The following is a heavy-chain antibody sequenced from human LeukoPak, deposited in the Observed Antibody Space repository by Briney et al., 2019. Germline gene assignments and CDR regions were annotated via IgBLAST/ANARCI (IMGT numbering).Heavy chain of an antibody. CDR3: AKVPGSGSQR. Sequence: PGRSLRLSCAASGFTFSSHGMHWVRQAPGKGLEWVAVIWYDGSNKYYADSVKGRFTISRYNSKNTLYLQMNSLRAEDTAVYYCAKVPGSGSQRWGQGTLVTVSS. CDR1: GFTFSSHG. J-gene: IGHJ4*02. D-gene: IGHD3-10*01. CDR2: IWYDGSNK. V-gene: IGHV3-33*06.